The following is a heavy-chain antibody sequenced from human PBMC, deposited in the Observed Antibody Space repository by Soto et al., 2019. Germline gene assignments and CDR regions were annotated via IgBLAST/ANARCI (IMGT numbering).Heavy chain of an antibody. CDR3: VSGCGRASWPYFFDY. J-gene: IGHJ4*02. V-gene: IGHV3-7*01. D-gene: IGHD2-2*01. CDR1: GFTISTYW. Sequence: EVQLVESGGGLVQPGGSLRLSCAASGFTISTYWMSWVRQAPGQGLEWVATIRQDGSEKHQVDPVEGRFTISRDNAKNSMCLQTNSLRAEDTAMYSCVSGCGRASWPYFFDYWGQGTLVSVSS. CDR2: IRQDGSEK.